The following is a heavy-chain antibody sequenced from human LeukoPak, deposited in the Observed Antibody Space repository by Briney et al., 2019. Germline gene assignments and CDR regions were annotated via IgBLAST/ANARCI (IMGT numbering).Heavy chain of an antibody. Sequence: GGSLRLSCAASGFTFSSYGMHWVRQAPSKGLEWVAVIWYDGSNKYYADSVKGRFTISRDNSKNTQYLQMNSLRAEDTAVYYCAKDYPYDSSGYGFDYWGQGTLVTVSS. J-gene: IGHJ4*02. CDR3: AKDYPYDSSGYGFDY. CDR2: IWYDGSNK. V-gene: IGHV3-33*06. D-gene: IGHD3-22*01. CDR1: GFTFSSYG.